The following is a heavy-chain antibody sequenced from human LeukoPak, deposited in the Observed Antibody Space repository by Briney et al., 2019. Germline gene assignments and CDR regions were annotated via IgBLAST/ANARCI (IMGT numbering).Heavy chain of an antibody. CDR2: ISSSSSYI. J-gene: IGHJ4*02. Sequence: GGSLRLSCAASGFTFSSYSMNWVRQAPGKGLEWVSSISSSSSYIYYADSVKGRFTISRDNAKNSLYLQMNSLRAEDTAVYYCARDRQWLSGNTYFDYWGQGTLVTVSS. CDR3: ARDRQWLSGNTYFDY. V-gene: IGHV3-21*01. D-gene: IGHD6-19*01. CDR1: GFTFSSYS.